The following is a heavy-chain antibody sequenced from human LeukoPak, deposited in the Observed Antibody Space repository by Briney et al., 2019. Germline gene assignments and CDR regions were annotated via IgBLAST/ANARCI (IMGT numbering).Heavy chain of an antibody. CDR3: ARDDYYDSSGYYNSIDY. D-gene: IGHD3-22*01. J-gene: IGHJ4*02. CDR1: GFTFSSYG. CDR2: IWHDGSNK. V-gene: IGHV3-33*01. Sequence: HPGGSLRLSCAASGFTFSSYGMHWVRQAPGKGLEWVAVIWHDGSNKYYADSVKGRFTISRDNSKNTLYLQQNSLRAEDTAVYYCARDDYYDSSGYYNSIDYWGQGTLVTVSS.